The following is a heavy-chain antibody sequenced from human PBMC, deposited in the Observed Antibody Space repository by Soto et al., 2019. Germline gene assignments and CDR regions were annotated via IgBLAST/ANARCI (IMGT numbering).Heavy chain of an antibody. CDR2: ISYDGRET. Sequence: QVQLLESGGGVVQPGRSLRLSCAASGFTFSAYAFHWVRQAPGKGLEWLSVISYDGRETHYADSVEGRFIISRDSSKKTAYLQMNSLRGDDTAVYFCATDPVAVTGSCIDSWGQGTLVTVSS. CDR1: GFTFSAYA. V-gene: IGHV3-30-3*01. J-gene: IGHJ4*02. CDR3: ATDPVAVTGSCIDS. D-gene: IGHD2-21*02.